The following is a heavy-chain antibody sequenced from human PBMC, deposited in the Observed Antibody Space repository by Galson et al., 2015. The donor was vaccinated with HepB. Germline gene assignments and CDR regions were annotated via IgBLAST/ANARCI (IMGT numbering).Heavy chain of an antibody. CDR3: ARDPDDTDGYYLTFEY. D-gene: IGHD3-22*01. V-gene: IGHV3-30-3*01. J-gene: IGHJ4*02. Sequence: SLRLSCAASGFTLTDFAMYWVRQAPGKGLEWVASISYDGNNQYYADSVRGRFTISRDVAKNTLYLQMNSLRIEDTALYYCARDPDDTDGYYLTFEYWGQGALITVSS. CDR1: GFTLTDFA. CDR2: ISYDGNNQ.